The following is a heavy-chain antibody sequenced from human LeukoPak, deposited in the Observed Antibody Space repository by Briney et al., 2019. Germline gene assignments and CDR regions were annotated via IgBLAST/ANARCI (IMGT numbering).Heavy chain of an antibody. CDR1: GFTFGDYA. CDR2: ISYDGSNK. Sequence: GGSLRLSCTASGFTFGDYAMSWFRQAPGKGLEWVAVISYDGSNKYYADSVKGRFTISRDNSKNTLYLQMNSLRAEDTAVYYCARDLPSSGVYYYYYGMDVWGQGTTVTVSS. V-gene: IGHV3-30-3*01. J-gene: IGHJ6*02. D-gene: IGHD7-27*01. CDR3: ARDLPSSGVYYYYYGMDV.